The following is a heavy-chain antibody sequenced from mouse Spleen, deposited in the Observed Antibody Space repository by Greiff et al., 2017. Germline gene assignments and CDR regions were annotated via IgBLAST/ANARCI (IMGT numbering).Heavy chain of an antibody. D-gene: IGHD2-3*01. J-gene: IGHJ3*01. Sequence: QVQLQQPGAELVRPGASVKLSCKASGYTFTSYWINWVKQRPGQGLEWIGMIHPNSGSTNYNEKFKSKATLTVDKSSSTAYMQLSSLTSEDSAVYYCARGYDGYYSAWFAYWGQGTLVTVSA. CDR3: ARGYDGYYSAWFAY. V-gene: IGHV1-64*01. CDR1: GYTFTSYW. CDR2: IHPNSGST.